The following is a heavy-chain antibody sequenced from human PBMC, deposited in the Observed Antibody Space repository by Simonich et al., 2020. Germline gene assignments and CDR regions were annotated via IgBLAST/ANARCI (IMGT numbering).Heavy chain of an antibody. D-gene: IGHD5-12*01. CDR1: GYTFTVYY. CDR2: INPNSGGT. Sequence: QVQLVQSGAEVKKPGASVKVSCKASGYTFTVYYMHWVRQAPGQGIEWMGWINPNSGGTHYAQKFQGRVTMTRDTSISTAYMELSRLRSDDTAVYYCASSKLATIDYWGQGTLVTVSS. CDR3: ASSKLATIDY. V-gene: IGHV1-2*02. J-gene: IGHJ4*02.